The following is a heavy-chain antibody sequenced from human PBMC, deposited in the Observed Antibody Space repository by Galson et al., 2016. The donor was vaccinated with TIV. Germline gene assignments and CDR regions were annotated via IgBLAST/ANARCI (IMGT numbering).Heavy chain of an antibody. Sequence: SVKVSCKASGDTFSSFVISWVRQAPGQGLEWMGGIIPLFGEAHYAQKFQGRVTISTDESTSTVYMELSGLRSGDTAMYYCAKCRNTAMDTYYYYYGLEVWGQGTTVTVSS. CDR2: IIPLFGEA. D-gene: IGHD5-18*01. J-gene: IGHJ6*02. V-gene: IGHV1-69*05. CDR3: AKCRNTAMDTYYYYYGLEV. CDR1: GDTFSSFV.